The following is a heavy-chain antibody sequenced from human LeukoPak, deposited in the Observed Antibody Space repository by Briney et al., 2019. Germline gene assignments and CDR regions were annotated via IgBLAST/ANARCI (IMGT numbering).Heavy chain of an antibody. V-gene: IGHV3-74*01. CDR3: ARSRGSGSYNWFDP. D-gene: IGHD3-10*01. J-gene: IGHJ5*02. Sequence: GGSLRLSCAASGFTFSSYWMHWVRQAPGKGLVWVSRINSDGSSTSYADSVKGRFTISRDSAKNTLYLQMNSLRAEDTAVYYCARSRGSGSYNWFDPWGQGTLVTVSS. CDR2: INSDGSST. CDR1: GFTFSSYW.